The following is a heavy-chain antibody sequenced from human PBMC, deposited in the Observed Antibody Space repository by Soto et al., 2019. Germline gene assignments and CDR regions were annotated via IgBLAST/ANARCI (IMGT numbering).Heavy chain of an antibody. D-gene: IGHD2-15*01. J-gene: IGHJ3*02. CDR2: IKQDGSEK. Sequence: GGSLRLSCAASGFTFSSYWMSWVRQAPGKGLEWVANIKQDGSEKYYVDSVKGRFTISRDNAKNSLYLQMNSLRAEDTAVYYCARDSGKFGYCSAGSCYGAFDIWGQGTMVTVS. V-gene: IGHV3-7*01. CDR3: ARDSGKFGYCSAGSCYGAFDI. CDR1: GFTFSSYW.